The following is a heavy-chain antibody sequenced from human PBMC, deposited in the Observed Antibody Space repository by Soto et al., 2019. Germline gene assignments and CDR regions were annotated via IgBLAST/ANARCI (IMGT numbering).Heavy chain of an antibody. D-gene: IGHD2-15*01. CDR2: INHSGST. Sequence: QVQLQQWGAGLLKPSETLSLTCAVYGGSFSGYYWSCIRQPPGKGLEWIGEINHSGSTNYNPSLKSGVTISVDTSKNQFSLKLSSVTAADTAVYYCARGWGYCSGGSCYKDYYYYMDVWGKGTTVTVSS. V-gene: IGHV4-34*01. J-gene: IGHJ6*03. CDR1: GGSFSGYY. CDR3: ARGWGYCSGGSCYKDYYYYMDV.